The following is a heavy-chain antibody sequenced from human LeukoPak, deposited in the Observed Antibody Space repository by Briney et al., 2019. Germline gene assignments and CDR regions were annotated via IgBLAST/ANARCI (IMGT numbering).Heavy chain of an antibody. V-gene: IGHV1-2*02. CDR1: GYTFTGYY. CDR3: ARGLNYDFWSGYRKSMEAFDI. CDR2: INPNSGGT. D-gene: IGHD3-3*01. J-gene: IGHJ3*02. Sequence: GASVKVSCKASGYTFTGYYMHWVRQAPGQGLEWMGWINPNSGGTNYAQKFQGRATMTRDTSISTAYMELSRLRSDDTAVYYCARGLNYDFWSGYRKSMEAFDIWGQGTMVTVSS.